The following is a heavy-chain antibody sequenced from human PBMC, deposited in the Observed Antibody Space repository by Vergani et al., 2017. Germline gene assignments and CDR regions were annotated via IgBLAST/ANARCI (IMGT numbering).Heavy chain of an antibody. CDR1: GFTFSTYA. CDR3: VKDAGGYENFFDS. CDR2: LTGGGGST. V-gene: IGHV3-23*01. D-gene: IGHD5-12*01. J-gene: IGHJ4*02. Sequence: EVQLLESGGSLKQPGGSVRLSCAASGFTFSTYAMHWVRQAPGKGLEWVSALTGGGGSTYYADSFKGRFIISRDNSRETLYLQMNSLRPEDTATYYCVKDAGGYENFFDSWGQETLVTVSS.